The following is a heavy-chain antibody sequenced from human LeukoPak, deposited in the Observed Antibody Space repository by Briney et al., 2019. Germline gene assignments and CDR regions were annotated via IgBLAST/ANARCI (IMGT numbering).Heavy chain of an antibody. J-gene: IGHJ4*02. CDR2: ISYDGSNK. D-gene: IGHD2-2*01. Sequence: GGSLRPSCAASGFTFSSYGMHWVRQAPGKGLEWVAVISYDGSNKYYADSVKGRFTISRDNSKNTLYLQMNSLRAEDTAVYYCAKDCSSTSCPDYWGQGTLVTVSS. CDR3: AKDCSSTSCPDY. V-gene: IGHV3-30*18. CDR1: GFTFSSYG.